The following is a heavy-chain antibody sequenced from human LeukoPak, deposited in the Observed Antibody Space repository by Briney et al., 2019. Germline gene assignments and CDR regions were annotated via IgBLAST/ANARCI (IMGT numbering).Heavy chain of an antibody. D-gene: IGHD3/OR15-3a*01. V-gene: IGHV4-34*01. CDR3: ARQTGSGLFTLP. CDR1: GFTLRSYV. J-gene: IGHJ4*02. Sequence: GSLRLSCVASGFTLRSYVMNWVRQTPGKGLEWIGEINHSGSTNYNPSLKSRVTISVDTSKNQFSLKLSSVTAADTAVYYCARQTGSGLFTLPGGQGTLVTVSS. CDR2: INHSGST.